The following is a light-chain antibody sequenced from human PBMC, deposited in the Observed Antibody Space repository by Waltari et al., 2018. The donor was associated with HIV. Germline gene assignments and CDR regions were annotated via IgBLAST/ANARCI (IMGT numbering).Light chain of an antibody. Sequence: QSVVTQPPSTSGSPGQRVSISCSGRPSNIGKNFVYWYQQIPGAAPKLLIFRDSHRASGVPARVSGSKSGTSASRAISGLRSEDEADYYCAVWDDSLSAAVFGGGTQLAVL. CDR3: AVWDDSLSAAV. J-gene: IGLJ7*01. V-gene: IGLV1-47*01. CDR1: PSNIGKNF. CDR2: RDS.